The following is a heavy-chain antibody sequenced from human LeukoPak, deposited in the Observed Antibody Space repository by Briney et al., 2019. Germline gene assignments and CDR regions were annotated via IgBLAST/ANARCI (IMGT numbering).Heavy chain of an antibody. J-gene: IGHJ4*02. CDR3: ARGSPYFYGTDLDY. V-gene: IGHV3-48*01. CDR2: ISSSSSTI. CDR1: GFTFSSYS. D-gene: IGHD3-10*01. Sequence: GGSLRLSCAASGFTFSSYSMNWVRQAPGKGLEWVSYISSSSSTIYYADSVKGRFTISRDNSKNTLYLQMNSLRAEDTAVYYCARGSPYFYGTDLDYWGQGTLVTVSS.